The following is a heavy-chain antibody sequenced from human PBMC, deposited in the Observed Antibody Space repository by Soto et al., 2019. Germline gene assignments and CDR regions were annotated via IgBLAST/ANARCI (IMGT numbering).Heavy chain of an antibody. CDR3: ARGHPDYSISRYYYYMDV. J-gene: IGHJ6*03. D-gene: IGHD6-13*01. CDR1: SVSFSGYH. V-gene: IGHV4-34*01. Sequence: PSETLSLTCAVYSVSFSGYHWNWIRQPPGKGLEWIGEINHSGGTNYNPSLKSRVTISVDTSKNQFSLELSSVTAADTAVYYCARGHPDYSISRYYYYMDVWGKGTTVTVSS. CDR2: INHSGGT.